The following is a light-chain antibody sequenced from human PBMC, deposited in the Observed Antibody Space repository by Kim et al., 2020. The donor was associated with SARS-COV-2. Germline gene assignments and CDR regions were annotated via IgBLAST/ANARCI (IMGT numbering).Light chain of an antibody. V-gene: IGLV3-1*01. CDR3: QAWDSSTAWV. Sequence: VSPGQTASITCSGDKLGDKYACWYQQKPGQSPVLVIYQDSKRPAGIPERFSGSNSGNTATLTISGTQAMDEADYYCQAWDSSTAWVFGGGTQLTVL. J-gene: IGLJ2*01. CDR1: KLGDKY. CDR2: QDS.